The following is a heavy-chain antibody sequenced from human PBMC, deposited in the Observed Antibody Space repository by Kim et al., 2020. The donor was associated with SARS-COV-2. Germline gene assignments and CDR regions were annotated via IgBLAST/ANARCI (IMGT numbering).Heavy chain of an antibody. CDR2: INSKIDGETT. CDR3: TTHRVVAGLFDY. D-gene: IGHD6-19*01. Sequence: GGSLRLSCAVSGFTFTNVRMSWVRQTPGKGLEWVGRINSKIDGETTDYAAPVKGRVSISRDEAKTTLYLQMTSLKIEDTAVYYCTTHRVVAGLFDYWGQGTLITVSS. CDR1: GFTFTNVR. J-gene: IGHJ4*02. V-gene: IGHV3-15*01.